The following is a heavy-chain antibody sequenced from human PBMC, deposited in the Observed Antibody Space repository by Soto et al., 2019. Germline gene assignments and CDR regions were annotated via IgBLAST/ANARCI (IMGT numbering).Heavy chain of an antibody. D-gene: IGHD6-19*01. Sequence: AGGSLRLSCVGSGFIFSRYEMNWVRQAPGKGLEWISDISSSGSTKYYADSVKGRFTISRDNARKSLYLQMNSLRAEDTAVYYCARAGGSGWYDNWFDPWGQGTLVTVSS. CDR1: GFIFSRYE. CDR3: ARAGGSGWYDNWFDP. J-gene: IGHJ5*02. V-gene: IGHV3-48*03. CDR2: ISSSGSTK.